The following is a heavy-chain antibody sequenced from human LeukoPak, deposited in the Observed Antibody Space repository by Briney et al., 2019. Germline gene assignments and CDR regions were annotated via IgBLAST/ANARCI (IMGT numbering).Heavy chain of an antibody. D-gene: IGHD3-16*01. CDR1: GGSFSGYY. Sequence: SETLSLTCAVYGGSFSGYYWSWIRQPPGKGLEWIGEINHSGSTNYNPSLKSRVTISVDTSKNQFSLKLSSVTAADTAVYYCARSRGMPSTWGQGTLVTVSS. CDR2: INHSGST. CDR3: ARSRGMPST. V-gene: IGHV4-34*01. J-gene: IGHJ5*02.